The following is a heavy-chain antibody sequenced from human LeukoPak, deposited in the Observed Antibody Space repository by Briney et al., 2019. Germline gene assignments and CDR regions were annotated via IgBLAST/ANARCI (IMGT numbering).Heavy chain of an antibody. CDR2: IWYDGSNK. Sequence: GGSLRLSCAASGFTFSSYGMHWVRQAPGKGLEWVAVIWYDGSNKYYADSVKGRFTISRENSKNTLYLQMNSLRAEDTAVYYCARDLGDSSSWYVSYYYYYGMDVWGQGTTVTVSS. CDR1: GFTFSSYG. V-gene: IGHV3-30*19. D-gene: IGHD6-13*01. CDR3: ARDLGDSSSWYVSYYYYYGMDV. J-gene: IGHJ6*02.